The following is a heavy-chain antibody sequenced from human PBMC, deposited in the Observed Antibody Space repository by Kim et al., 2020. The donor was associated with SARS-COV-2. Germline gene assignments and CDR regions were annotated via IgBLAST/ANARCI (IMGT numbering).Heavy chain of an antibody. V-gene: IGHV3-53*01. CDR3: SRDRDCSGGSCYPWYFDY. CDR1: GFTVSSNY. D-gene: IGHD2-15*01. Sequence: GGSLRLSCAASGFTVSSNYMSWVRQAPGKGLEWVSVIYSGGSTYYADSVKGRFTISSDNSTNTLYLQMNSLRAEDTAVYYCSRDRDCSGGSCYPWYFDY. CDR2: IYSGGST. J-gene: IGHJ4*01.